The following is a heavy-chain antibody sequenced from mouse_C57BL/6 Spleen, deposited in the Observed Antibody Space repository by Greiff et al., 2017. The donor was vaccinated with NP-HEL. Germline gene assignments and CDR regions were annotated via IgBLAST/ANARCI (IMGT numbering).Heavy chain of an antibody. CDR1: GFTFSSYT. Sequence: EVQLMESGGGLVKPGGSLKLSCAASGFTFSSYTMSWVRQTPEKRLEWVATISGGGGNTDYPDSVKGRFTISRDNAKNTLYLQMSSLRSEDTALYYCARQGTAQVSWFAYWGQGTLVTVSA. CDR3: ARQGTAQVSWFAY. J-gene: IGHJ3*01. D-gene: IGHD3-2*02. V-gene: IGHV5-9*01. CDR2: ISGGGGNT.